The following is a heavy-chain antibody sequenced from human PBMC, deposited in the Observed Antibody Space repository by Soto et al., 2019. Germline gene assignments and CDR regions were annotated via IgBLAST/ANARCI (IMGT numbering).Heavy chain of an antibody. V-gene: IGHV4-4*01. Sequence: LSLTCAVSGVSISSGNWWTWVRQTPQRGLEYIGEIFHDGTANYYPSFERRVAISVDTSKNQFSLKLTSVTAADTAIYFCARLVYATPLNYMYFDFWGQGALVTVSS. D-gene: IGHD2-8*01. CDR1: GVSISSGNW. CDR2: IFHDGTA. CDR3: ARLVYATPLNYMYFDF. J-gene: IGHJ4*02.